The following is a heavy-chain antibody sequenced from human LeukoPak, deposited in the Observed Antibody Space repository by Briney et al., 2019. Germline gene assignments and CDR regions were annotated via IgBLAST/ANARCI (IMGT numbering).Heavy chain of an antibody. V-gene: IGHV3-23*01. Sequence: GGSLRLSCVASGFTFSSYAMSWVRQAPGKGLEWVSAISGSGGSTNYADSVKDRFTISRDNSKNTLYLQMNSLRAEDTAVFYCARIYRAHGDYHPFDVWGQGTMVTVSS. J-gene: IGHJ3*01. D-gene: IGHD4-17*01. CDR1: GFTFSSYA. CDR2: ISGSGGST. CDR3: ARIYRAHGDYHPFDV.